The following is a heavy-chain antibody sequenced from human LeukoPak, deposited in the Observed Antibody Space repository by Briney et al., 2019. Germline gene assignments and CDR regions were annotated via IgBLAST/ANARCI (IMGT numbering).Heavy chain of an antibody. J-gene: IGHJ4*02. CDR1: GFTFSSYA. V-gene: IGHV3-30-3*01. D-gene: IGHD5-24*01. CDR2: ISYDGSNK. Sequence: GGSLRLSCAASGFTFSSYARHWVRQAPGKGLEGVAVISYDGSNKYYADSVKGRFTISRDNSKNTLYLQMNSLRAEDTAVYYCANPRRVDGYNPFDYWGQGTLVTVSS. CDR3: ANPRRVDGYNPFDY.